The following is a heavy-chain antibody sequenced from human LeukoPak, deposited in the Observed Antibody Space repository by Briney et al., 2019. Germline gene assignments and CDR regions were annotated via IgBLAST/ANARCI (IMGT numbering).Heavy chain of an antibody. J-gene: IGHJ3*02. CDR2: INHSGST. CDR3: ASRTIQNIGLGYCSGGSCRRAFDI. Sequence: SETLSLTCAVYGGSFSGYYWSWIRQPPGKGLEWIGEINHSGSTNYNPSLKSRVTISVGTSKNQFSLKLSSVTAADTAVHYCASRTIQNIGLGYCSGGSCRRAFDIWGQGTMVTVSS. V-gene: IGHV4-34*01. CDR1: GGSFSGYY. D-gene: IGHD2-15*01.